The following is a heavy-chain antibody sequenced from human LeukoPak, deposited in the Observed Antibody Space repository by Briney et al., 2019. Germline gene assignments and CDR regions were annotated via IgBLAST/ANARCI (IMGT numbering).Heavy chain of an antibody. CDR2: IYYSGST. CDR3: ARHEYDFWSAFDY. D-gene: IGHD3-3*01. CDR1: GGSISSGGYY. J-gene: IGHJ4*02. Sequence: PSETLSLACTVSGGSISSGGYYWSWIRQHPGKGLEWIGYIYYSGSTYYNPSLKSRVTISVVTSKNQFSLRLSSVTAADTAVYYCARHEYDFWSAFDYWGQGTLVTVSS. V-gene: IGHV4-39*01.